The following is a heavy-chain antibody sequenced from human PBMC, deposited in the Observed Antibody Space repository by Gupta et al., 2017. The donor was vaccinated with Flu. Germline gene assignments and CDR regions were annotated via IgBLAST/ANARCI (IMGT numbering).Heavy chain of an antibody. V-gene: IGHV3-9*01. D-gene: IGHD6-19*01. J-gene: IGHJ3*02. CDR3: AKDHSSGPRGGAFDI. CDR1: GFTFDDYA. Sequence: EVQLVESGGGLVQPGRSLRLSCAASGFTFDDYAMHWVRQAPGKGLEWVSGISWNSGSRGYADSVKGRFTIARDNAKNSLYLQMNSLRAEDTALYDCAKDHSSGPRGGAFDIWGQGTMVTVSS. CDR2: ISWNSGSR.